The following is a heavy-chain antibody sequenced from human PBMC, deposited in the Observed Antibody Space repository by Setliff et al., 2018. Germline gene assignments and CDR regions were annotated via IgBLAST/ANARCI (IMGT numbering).Heavy chain of an antibody. J-gene: IGHJ4*02. CDR2: IIQGGNT. D-gene: IGHD2-8*01. V-gene: IGHV3-23*01. CDR1: GFTFAAYS. CDR3: AKDRVPDNKWDFDY. Sequence: SGGSLRLSCEGSGFTFAAYSFTWVRQAPGKGLEFVSGIIQGGNTYYGDSVKGRFTMSRDNSKNTVYLQMNSLRVEDTAIYFCAKDRVPDNKWDFDYWGQGILVTVSS.